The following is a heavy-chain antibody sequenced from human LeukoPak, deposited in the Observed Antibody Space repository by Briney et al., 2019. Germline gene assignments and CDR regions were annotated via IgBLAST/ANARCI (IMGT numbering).Heavy chain of an antibody. D-gene: IGHD1-1*01. V-gene: IGHV3-48*03. CDR3: ARVSIRNGGISSYYYYYMDV. CDR2: ISSSGSTI. J-gene: IGHJ6*03. Sequence: PGGSLRLSCAASGFTFSSYEMNWVRQAPGKGLEWVSYISSSGSTIYYADSVKGRFTISRDNAKNSLYLQMNSLRAEDTAVYYCARVSIRNGGISSYYYYYMDVWGKGTTVTISS. CDR1: GFTFSSYE.